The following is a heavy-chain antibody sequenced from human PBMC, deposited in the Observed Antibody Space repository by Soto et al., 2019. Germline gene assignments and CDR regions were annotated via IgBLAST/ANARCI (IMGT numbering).Heavy chain of an antibody. CDR3: ARAGSSGYYLSWFDP. CDR1: GGSISSGDYY. D-gene: IGHD3-22*01. CDR2: IYYSGST. Sequence: SETLSLTCTVSGGSISSGDYYWSWIRQPPGKGLEWIGYIYYSGSTYYNPSLKSRVTISVDTSKNQFSLKLCSVTAADTAVYYCARAGSSGYYLSWFDPWGQGTLVTVSS. V-gene: IGHV4-30-4*01. J-gene: IGHJ5*02.